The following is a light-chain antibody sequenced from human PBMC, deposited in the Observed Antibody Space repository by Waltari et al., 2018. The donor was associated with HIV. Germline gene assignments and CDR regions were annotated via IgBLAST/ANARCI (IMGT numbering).Light chain of an antibody. Sequence: QSVLTQPPSASGTPGQRVTISCSGSSSNIGSNYVYWYQQRPGTAPNLLIYRTNQRPSGVPDRFSGSKSGTSASLAITGLRSEDEADYYCAAWDDGLSGPVFGGGTKLTVL. V-gene: IGLV1-47*01. CDR3: AAWDDGLSGPV. CDR2: RTN. J-gene: IGLJ3*02. CDR1: SSNIGSNY.